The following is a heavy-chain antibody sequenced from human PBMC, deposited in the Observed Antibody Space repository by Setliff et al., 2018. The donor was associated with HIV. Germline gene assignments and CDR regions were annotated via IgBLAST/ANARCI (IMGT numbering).Heavy chain of an antibody. CDR3: AKDPSSWELRATYFDF. Sequence: GRSLTLSCAASGFTFSHYGMHWVRQAPGKGLEWVAIVWYDGGNKYYADSVKGRFTISRENSKNTLFLQMKSLRAEDTAAYYCAKDPSSWELRATYFDFWGQGTLGTVSS. J-gene: IGHJ4*02. V-gene: IGHV3-33*06. CDR2: VWYDGGNK. CDR1: GFTFSHYG. D-gene: IGHD1-7*01.